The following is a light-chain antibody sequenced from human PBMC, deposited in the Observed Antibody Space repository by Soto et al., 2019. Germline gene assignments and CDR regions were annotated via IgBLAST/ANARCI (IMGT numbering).Light chain of an antibody. CDR3: QQYGSSPWT. J-gene: IGKJ3*01. CDR1: QSVSSSY. V-gene: IGKV3-20*01. CDR2: VAS. Sequence: EIVLTQSPGTLSLSPGERATLSCRASQSVSSSYLAWYQQKPGQAPRLLIYVASSRATGIPDRFSGSGSGTDFTLTISRLEPEDFAVYYCQQYGSSPWTFGPGTKVDIK.